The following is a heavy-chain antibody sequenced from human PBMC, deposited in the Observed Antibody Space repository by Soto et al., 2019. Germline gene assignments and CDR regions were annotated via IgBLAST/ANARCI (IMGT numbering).Heavy chain of an antibody. J-gene: IGHJ4*02. D-gene: IGHD4-4*01. Sequence: EVQLVESGGGLVQPGGSLKLSCAASGFTFSGSAMHWVRQASGKGLEWVGRIRSKANSYATAYAASVKGRFTISRDDSKNTAYLQMNSLKTEDTAVYYCTLGPLTVTTEYYFDYWGQGTLVTVSS. CDR2: IRSKANSYAT. CDR1: GFTFSGSA. CDR3: TLGPLTVTTEYYFDY. V-gene: IGHV3-73*01.